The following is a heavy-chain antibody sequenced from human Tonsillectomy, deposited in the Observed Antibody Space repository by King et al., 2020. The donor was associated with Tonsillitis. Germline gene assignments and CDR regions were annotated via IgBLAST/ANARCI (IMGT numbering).Heavy chain of an antibody. D-gene: IGHD2-8*02. Sequence: QLVQSGGGLVKPGVSLRLSCEVSGLTFSDAWMTWVRQAPGKGLEWVGRIKSKGAGETTDSAAPVRGRFTISRDDSKNTVYLQMNSLKTEDTAVYYCAWDSGGYSTGTSWGQGTLVTVSS. CDR1: GLTFSDAW. V-gene: IGHV3-15*01. CDR3: AWDSGGYSTGTS. J-gene: IGHJ5*02. CDR2: IKSKGAGETT.